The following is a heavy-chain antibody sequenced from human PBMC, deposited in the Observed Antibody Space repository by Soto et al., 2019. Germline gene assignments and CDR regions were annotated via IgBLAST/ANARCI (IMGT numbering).Heavy chain of an antibody. J-gene: IGHJ3*02. CDR1: GGSISSGGYY. V-gene: IGHV4-31*03. D-gene: IGHD3-16*01. CDR3: AREEIPRDYDYIWGSSDDAFDI. Sequence: SETLSLTCTVSGGSISSGGYYWSWIRQHPGKGLEWIGYIYYSGSTYYNPSLKSRVTISVDTSKNQFSLKLSSVTAADTAVYYCAREEIPRDYDYIWGSSDDAFDIWGQGTMVTVSS. CDR2: IYYSGST.